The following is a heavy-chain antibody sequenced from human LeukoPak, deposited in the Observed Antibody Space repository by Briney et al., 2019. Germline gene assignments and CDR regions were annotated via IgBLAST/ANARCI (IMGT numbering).Heavy chain of an antibody. CDR2: IKTKTDGGTT. J-gene: IGHJ3*02. Sequence: PGGSLRLSCAASGFTFSNAWMSWGRQARGKGLELVGRIKTKTDGGTTDYAAPVKGRFTISRDDSKNTVYLQMNSLKTEDPAVYYCTTDGTDDILTGYYPITDAFDIWGQGTVVTVSS. D-gene: IGHD3-9*01. CDR3: TTDGTDDILTGYYPITDAFDI. V-gene: IGHV3-15*01. CDR1: GFTFSNAW.